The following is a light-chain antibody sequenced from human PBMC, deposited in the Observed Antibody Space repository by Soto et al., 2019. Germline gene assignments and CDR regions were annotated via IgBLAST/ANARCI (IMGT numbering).Light chain of an antibody. J-gene: IGKJ2*01. CDR2: LGS. CDR1: QSLLHSNGYNY. CDR3: MQALGT. V-gene: IGKV2-28*01. Sequence: DIVMTQSPLSLPVTPGEPASISCGSSQSLLHSNGYNYLDWYLQKPGQSPQLLIYLGSSRASGVPDRFSGSGSGTDFTLKISRVEAEDVGVYYCMQALGTFGQGTKLEIK.